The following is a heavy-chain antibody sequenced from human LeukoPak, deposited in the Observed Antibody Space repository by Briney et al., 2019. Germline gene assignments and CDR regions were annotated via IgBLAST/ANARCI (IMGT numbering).Heavy chain of an antibody. V-gene: IGHV4-61*02. D-gene: IGHD3-3*01. J-gene: IGHJ4*02. Sequence: SETLSLTCTVSGGSISSGSYYWSWIRQPAGKGLEWIGRIYTSGSTNYNPSLKSRVTISVDTSKNQFSPKLSSVTAADTAVYYCARTYYDFWSGYFPYDWGQGTLVTVSS. CDR1: GGSISSGSYY. CDR3: ARTYYDFWSGYFPYD. CDR2: IYTSGST.